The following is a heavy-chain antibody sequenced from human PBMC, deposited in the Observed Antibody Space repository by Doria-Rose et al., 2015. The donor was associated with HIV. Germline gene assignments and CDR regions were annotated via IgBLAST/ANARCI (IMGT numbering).Heavy chain of an antibody. CDR3: ARIKSSRWYHKYYFDF. CDR1: GVSLSSPGMG. D-gene: IGHD6-13*01. CDR2: NFSDGER. Sequence: QVTLKESGPVLVKPTETLTLTCTVSGVSLSSPGMGVSWIRQPPGKALEWLAINFSDGERSYKTSLKSRLTNSRGTSKSQVVLTMTDMDPVDTATYYCARIKSSRWYHKYYFDFWGQGTLVIVSA. J-gene: IGHJ4*02. V-gene: IGHV2-26*01.